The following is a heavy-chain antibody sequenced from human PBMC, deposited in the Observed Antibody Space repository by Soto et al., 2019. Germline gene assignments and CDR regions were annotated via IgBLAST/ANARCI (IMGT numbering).Heavy chain of an antibody. D-gene: IGHD2-15*01. Sequence: GASVKVSCKASGYTFTSYAMHWVRQAPGQRLEWMGWINAGNGNTKYSQKFQGRVTITRDTSASTAYMELNSVTAADTAVYYCASPPPLSVQTIEAEFFQHWGHGTLVTVSS. CDR1: GYTFTSYA. CDR3: ASPPPLSVQTIEAEFFQH. V-gene: IGHV1-3*01. J-gene: IGHJ1*01. CDR2: INAGNGNT.